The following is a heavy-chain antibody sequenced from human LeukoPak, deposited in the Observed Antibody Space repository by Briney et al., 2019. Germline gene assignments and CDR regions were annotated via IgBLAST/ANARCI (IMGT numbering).Heavy chain of an antibody. V-gene: IGHV1-18*01. J-gene: IGHJ4*02. CDR1: GYTFTSYG. D-gene: IGHD3-3*01. CDR3: ARDGLRFLEWLPPVDY. CDR2: ISAYNGNT. Sequence: VASVKVSCKASGYTFTSYGISWVRQAPGQGLEWMGWISAYNGNTNYAQRLQGRVTMTTDTSTSTAYMELRSLRSDDTAVYYCARDGLRFLEWLPPVDYWGQGTLVIVSS.